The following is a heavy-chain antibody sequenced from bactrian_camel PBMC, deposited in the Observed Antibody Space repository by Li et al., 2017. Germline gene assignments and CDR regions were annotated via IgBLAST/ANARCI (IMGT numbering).Heavy chain of an antibody. Sequence: HVQLVESGGGSVKAGGSLTLTCVASGYTASINCMGWFRQAPGKEREAVARIWRGGGTTYYADDVKGRFTISQDNAKNTVYLQMNSLKPEDTAMYYCAAERSLCGRLPYEYDYRGQGTQVTVS. CDR2: IWRGGGTT. D-gene: IGHD6*01. V-gene: IGHV3-3*01. CDR3: AAERSLCGRLPYEYDY. CDR1: GYTASINC. J-gene: IGHJ4*01.